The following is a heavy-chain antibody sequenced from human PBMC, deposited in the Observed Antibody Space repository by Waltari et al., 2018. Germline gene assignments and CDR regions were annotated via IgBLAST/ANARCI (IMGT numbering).Heavy chain of an antibody. CDR1: GFPFSSYS. CDR3: AREGTTRTKYFDL. CDR2: ISSSSSYI. Sequence: EVQLVESGGGLVKPGGSLRLSWAASGFPFSSYSMNWVRQAPGKGLEWVSSISSSSSYIYYADSVKGRFTISRDNAKNSLYLQMNSLRAEDTAVYYCAREGTTRTKYFDLWGRGTLVTVSS. J-gene: IGHJ2*01. V-gene: IGHV3-21*01. D-gene: IGHD2-2*01.